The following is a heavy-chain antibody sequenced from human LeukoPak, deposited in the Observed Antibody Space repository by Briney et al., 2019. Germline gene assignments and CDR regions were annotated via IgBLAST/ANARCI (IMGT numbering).Heavy chain of an antibody. J-gene: IGHJ4*02. CDR2: IYPGDSDT. CDR1: GYSFTSYW. CDR3: ARHGGYGGNQKAHFDY. V-gene: IGHV5-51*01. Sequence: GESLKISCKGSGYSFTSYWIGWVRQMPGKGLEWMGIIYPGDSDTRYSPSFQGQVTIPADKSISTAYLQWSSLKASDTAMYYCARHGGYGGNQKAHFDYWGQGTLVTVSS. D-gene: IGHD4-23*01.